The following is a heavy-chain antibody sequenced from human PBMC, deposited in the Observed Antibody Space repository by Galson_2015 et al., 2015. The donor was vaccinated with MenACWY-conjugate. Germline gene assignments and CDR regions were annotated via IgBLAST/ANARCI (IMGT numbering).Heavy chain of an antibody. CDR2: IRPGDSDT. D-gene: IGHD2/OR15-2a*01. V-gene: IGHV5-51*01. J-gene: IGHJ4*02. CDR1: GYSFTSHY. Sequence: QSGAEVKKPGESLQVSCQATGYSFTSHYIGWVRQMPGKGLEWMGIIRPGDSDTRYSPSFQGQVTISADNSITTAYLQWSSLKASDTAMYYCVRHDDTFGYSYWGQGTLVTVSS. CDR3: VRHDDTFGYSY.